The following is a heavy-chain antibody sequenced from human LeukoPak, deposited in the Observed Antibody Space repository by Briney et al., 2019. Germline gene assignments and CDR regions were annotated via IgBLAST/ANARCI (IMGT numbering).Heavy chain of an antibody. Sequence: GGSLRLSCATSGFTFNRFSFRWVRQAPGKGLEWVASIYVTGNYINCADSVKGRVTISRDNAKNSVYLQMNSLRAEDTAVYYCAREFNTIGNFDYWGQGALVTVSS. CDR3: AREFNTIGNFDY. CDR2: IYVTGNYI. J-gene: IGHJ4*02. V-gene: IGHV3-21*06. D-gene: IGHD1-14*01. CDR1: GFTFNRFS.